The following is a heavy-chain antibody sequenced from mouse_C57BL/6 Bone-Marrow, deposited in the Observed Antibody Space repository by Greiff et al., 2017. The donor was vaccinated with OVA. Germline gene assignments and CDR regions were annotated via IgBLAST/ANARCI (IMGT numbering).Heavy chain of an antibody. V-gene: IGHV1-42*01. J-gene: IGHJ2*01. Sequence: VQLQQSGPELVKPGASVKISCKASGYSFTGYYMNWVKQSPEKSLEWIGEINPSTGGTTYNQKFKAKATLTVDKSSSTAYMQLKSLTSEDSAVYYCARYRGYYPDYWGQGTTLTVSS. CDR2: INPSTGGT. D-gene: IGHD2-3*01. CDR1: GYSFTGYY. CDR3: ARYRGYYPDY.